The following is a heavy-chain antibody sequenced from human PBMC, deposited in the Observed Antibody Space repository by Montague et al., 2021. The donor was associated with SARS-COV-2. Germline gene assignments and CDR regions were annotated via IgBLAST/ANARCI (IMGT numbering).Heavy chain of an antibody. CDR3: AKDQFVYDFWSGYGTIDY. V-gene: IGHV3-23*01. CDR2: ISGSGGST. D-gene: IGHD3-3*01. J-gene: IGHJ4*02. CDR1: GFTFGSYA. Sequence: SLRLSCAASGFTFGSYAMSWVRQAPGKGLEWVSAISGSGGSTYYADSVKGRFTISRDNSKNTLYLQMNSLRAEDTAVYYCAKDQFVYDFWSGYGTIDYWGQGTLVTVSS.